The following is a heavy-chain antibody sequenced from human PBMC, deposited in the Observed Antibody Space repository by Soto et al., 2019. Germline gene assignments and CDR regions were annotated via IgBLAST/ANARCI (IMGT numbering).Heavy chain of an antibody. Sequence: EVQLLESGGGLVHPGGSLRLSCAASGFTFSSYAMSWVRQAPGKGLEWVSAISGSGGSTYYADSVKGRFTISRDNSKNTLYLQMNSLRAEDTAVYYCAKEYSYGYEATPAPFDYWGQGTLVTVSS. CDR2: ISGSGGST. V-gene: IGHV3-23*01. D-gene: IGHD5-18*01. J-gene: IGHJ4*02. CDR1: GFTFSSYA. CDR3: AKEYSYGYEATPAPFDY.